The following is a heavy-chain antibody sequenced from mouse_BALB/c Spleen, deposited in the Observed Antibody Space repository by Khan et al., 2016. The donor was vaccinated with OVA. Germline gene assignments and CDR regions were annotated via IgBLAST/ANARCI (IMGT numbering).Heavy chain of an antibody. J-gene: IGHJ2*01. Sequence: QVQLKQSGAELVRPGTSVKLSCKTSGYIFTSYWIHWVKQRSGQGLEWIARIYPGTNNTYYNENFKDKATLTADKASSTVYLQLSNLKSEDSAVFFYARVEALYYFDYWGEGTTQTV. CDR3: ARVEALYYFDY. D-gene: IGHD3-2*02. CDR2: IYPGTNNT. CDR1: GYIFTSYW. V-gene: IGHV1-76*01.